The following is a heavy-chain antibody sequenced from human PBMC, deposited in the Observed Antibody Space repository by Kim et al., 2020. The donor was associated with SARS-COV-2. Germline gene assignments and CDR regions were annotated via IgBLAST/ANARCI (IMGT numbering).Heavy chain of an antibody. V-gene: IGHV3-7*01. J-gene: IGHJ4*02. CDR1: GFTFSSYW. Sequence: GGSLRLSCAASGFTFSSYWMTWVRQAPGKGLEWVANMNQDGSAKYYVDSVRGRFTISRDNAKNSLYLQMDSLRAEDTAVYFCARDPTRRSDYWGQVTLVT. D-gene: IGHD1-1*01. CDR2: MNQDGSAK. CDR3: ARDPTRRSDY.